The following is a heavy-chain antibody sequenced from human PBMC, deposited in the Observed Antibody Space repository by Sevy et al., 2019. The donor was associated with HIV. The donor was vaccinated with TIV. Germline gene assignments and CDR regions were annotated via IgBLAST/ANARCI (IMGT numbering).Heavy chain of an antibody. Sequence: GGSLRLSCAASGFTVSSNYMSWVRQAPGKGLEWVSVIYSGGSTYYADSVKGRFTISRDNSKNTLYLQMNSLRAEDTAGYYCAREAYDSSGYYPLHFDYWGQGTLVTVSS. CDR2: IYSGGST. CDR1: GFTVSSNY. D-gene: IGHD3-22*01. CDR3: AREAYDSSGYYPLHFDY. J-gene: IGHJ4*02. V-gene: IGHV3-53*01.